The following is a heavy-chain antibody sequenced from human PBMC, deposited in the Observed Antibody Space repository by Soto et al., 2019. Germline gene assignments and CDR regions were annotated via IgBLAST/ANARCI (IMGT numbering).Heavy chain of an antibody. D-gene: IGHD5-18*01. CDR3: ASSLLALYGYDAFDI. V-gene: IGHV3-30*19. Sequence: QVQLVESGGGVVQPGRSLRLSCAASGFTFSSYGMHWVRQAPGKGLEWVAVIWYDGSNKYYADSVKGRFTISRDNSKNTLYLQMNSLRAEDTAVYYCASSLLALYGYDAFDIWGQGTMVTVSS. CDR2: IWYDGSNK. CDR1: GFTFSSYG. J-gene: IGHJ3*02.